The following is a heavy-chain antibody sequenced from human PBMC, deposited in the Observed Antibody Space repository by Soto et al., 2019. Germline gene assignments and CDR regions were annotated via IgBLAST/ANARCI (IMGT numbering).Heavy chain of an antibody. J-gene: IGHJ6*02. CDR2: INAGNGNT. CDR3: AREKVSSSSWYGHYYYGMDV. CDR1: GYTFTSYA. V-gene: IGHV1-3*01. Sequence: ASVKVSCKASGYTFTSYAMHWVRQAPGQRLEWMGWINAGNGNTKYSQKFRGRVTITRDTSASTAYMELSSLRSEDTAVYYCAREKVSSSSWYGHYYYGMDVWGQGTTVTVSS. D-gene: IGHD6-13*01.